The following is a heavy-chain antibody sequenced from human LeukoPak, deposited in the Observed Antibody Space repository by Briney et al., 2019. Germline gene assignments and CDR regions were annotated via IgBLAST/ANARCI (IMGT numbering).Heavy chain of an antibody. CDR3: TRGRGSDY. CDR2: INSDGSNT. V-gene: IGHV3-74*01. J-gene: IGHJ4*02. D-gene: IGHD3-10*01. Sequence: PGGSLRLSCATSGFTFSSYWMQWVRQAPGKGLVWVSRINSDGSNTDYAASVKGRFTISRDNAKNTLDLQMNSLRAEDTAVYYCTRGRGSDYWGEGTRVTVST. CDR1: GFTFSSYW.